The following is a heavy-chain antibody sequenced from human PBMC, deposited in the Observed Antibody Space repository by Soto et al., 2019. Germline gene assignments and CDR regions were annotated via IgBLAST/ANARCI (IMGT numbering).Heavy chain of an antibody. J-gene: IGHJ4*02. CDR2: INSDGSST. CDR3: GKEVGGGVEAASIGSFDC. D-gene: IGHD2-15*01. Sequence: GGSLRLSCAASGFTFISYWMHWVRQAPWKGLVWVSRINSDGSSTFYADSVKGRFTISRDNAKNTVYLQMNSLRAEDTAVYYCGKEVGGGVEAASIGSFDCWGQGTLVTVSS. V-gene: IGHV3-74*01. CDR1: GFTFISYW.